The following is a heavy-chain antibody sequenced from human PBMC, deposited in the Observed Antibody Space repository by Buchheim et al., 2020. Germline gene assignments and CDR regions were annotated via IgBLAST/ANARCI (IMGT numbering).Heavy chain of an antibody. J-gene: IGHJ4*02. V-gene: IGHV1-46*01. Sequence: QVQLVQSGAEVKKPGASVKVSCKASGYTFTSYYVHWVRQAPGQGLEWMGLINPSSGSTSYSQKFQGRVTMTRDTSTSTAYMELSNLRSDDTAVYYVARVYCTAGRCSDFDYWGQGTL. CDR2: INPSSGST. CDR1: GYTFTSYY. D-gene: IGHD2-15*01. CDR3: ARVYCTAGRCSDFDY.